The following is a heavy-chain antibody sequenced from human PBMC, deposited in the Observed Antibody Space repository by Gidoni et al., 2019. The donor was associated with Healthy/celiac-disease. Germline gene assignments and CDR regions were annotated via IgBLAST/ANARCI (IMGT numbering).Heavy chain of an antibody. Sequence: QVQLQESGPGLVKPSETLSLTCTVSGGSISGYSWNWIRQPPGKGLEWIGYIYYSGSTNYNPSLKSRVTISIDTSRNQFSLKLSSVTAADTAVYYCARGGIRLGTIDYWGQGTLVTVSS. CDR1: GGSISGYS. D-gene: IGHD7-27*01. V-gene: IGHV4-59*01. CDR3: ARGGIRLGTIDY. J-gene: IGHJ4*02. CDR2: IYYSGST.